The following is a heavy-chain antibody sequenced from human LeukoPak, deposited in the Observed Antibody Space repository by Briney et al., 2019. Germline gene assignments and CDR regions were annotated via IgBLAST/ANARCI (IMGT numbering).Heavy chain of an antibody. CDR3: ATETVYGDPFDY. CDR2: ISWNSGSI. D-gene: IGHD4-17*01. V-gene: IGHV3-9*01. CDR1: GFTFDDYA. J-gene: IGHJ4*02. Sequence: GRSLRLSCAASGFTFDDYAMHWVRQAPGKGLEWVSGISWNSGSIGYADSVKGRFTISRDNAKNSLYLQMNSLRAEDTAVYYCATETVYGDPFDYWGQGTLVTVSS.